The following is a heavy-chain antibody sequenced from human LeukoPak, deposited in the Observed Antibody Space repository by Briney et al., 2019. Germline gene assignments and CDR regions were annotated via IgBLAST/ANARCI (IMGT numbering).Heavy chain of an antibody. J-gene: IGHJ3*02. D-gene: IGHD3-10*01. CDR3: ARAVVYYYGSGSYCAFGI. CDR2: INHSGST. V-gene: IGHV4-34*01. Sequence: SETLSLTCAVYGGSFSGYYWSWIRQPPGKGLEWIGEINHSGSTNYNPSLKSRVTISVDTSKNQFSLKLSSVTAADTAVYYCARAVVYYYGSGSYCAFGIWGQGTMVTVSS. CDR1: GGSFSGYY.